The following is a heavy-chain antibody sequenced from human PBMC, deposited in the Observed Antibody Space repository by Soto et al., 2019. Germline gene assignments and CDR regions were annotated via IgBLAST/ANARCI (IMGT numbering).Heavy chain of an antibody. V-gene: IGHV3-23*01. Sequence: EVQLLESGGALVQPGGSLRLSCAASGFTFSSYAMSWVRQAPGKGLEWVSLISGSGGGTYYADSVKGRFTISRDNSKNTLYLQMYSLGAEGTAVFYCANHLSNCSPDYWGQGTLGTVSS. CDR1: GFTFSSYA. CDR3: ANHLSNCSPDY. CDR2: ISGSGGGT. D-gene: IGHD2-15*01. J-gene: IGHJ4*02.